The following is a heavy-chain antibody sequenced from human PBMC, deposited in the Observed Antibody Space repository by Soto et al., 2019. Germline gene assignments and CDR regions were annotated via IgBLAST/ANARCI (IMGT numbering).Heavy chain of an antibody. CDR2: IWLDGSNK. CDR1: GFTFSSYG. J-gene: IGHJ6*02. Sequence: QVQLVESGGGVVQPGRSLRLSCAASGFTFSSYGMHWVRQAPGKGLEWVAVIWLDGSNKYYADSVKCRFTISRDNSKNTLSLQMNSLRAEDTAVYYWARGGLRYYYYGMDVWGQGPTVIVSS. CDR3: ARGGLRYYYYGMDV. D-gene: IGHD3-9*01. V-gene: IGHV3-33*01.